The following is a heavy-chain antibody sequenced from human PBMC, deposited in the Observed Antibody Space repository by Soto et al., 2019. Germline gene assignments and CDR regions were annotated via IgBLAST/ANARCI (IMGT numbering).Heavy chain of an antibody. J-gene: IGHJ5*02. Sequence: SETLSLTCTVSGGSISSFYWSWIRQPPGKGLEWIGYIYYSGNTNYNPSLKSRVTISVDTSKNQFSLKLSSVAAADTAVYYCARDLGYCSTTTCYPYFDPWGQGTLVTVSS. CDR2: IYYSGNT. CDR1: GGSISSFY. V-gene: IGHV4-59*12. CDR3: ARDLGYCSTTTCYPYFDP. D-gene: IGHD2-2*01.